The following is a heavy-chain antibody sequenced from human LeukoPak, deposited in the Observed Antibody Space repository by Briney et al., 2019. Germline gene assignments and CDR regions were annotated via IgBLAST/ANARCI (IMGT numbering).Heavy chain of an antibody. D-gene: IGHD1-14*01. CDR1: GYTFTSYG. CDR2: ISTYNGNT. V-gene: IGHV1-18*01. J-gene: IGHJ5*02. Sequence: ASVKVSCKASGYTFTSYGISWVRQAPGQGLEWMGWISTYNGNTNYAQKLQDRFTMTTDTSTSTAFMELRSLRSDDTAVYYCARDGFVSGTTHRGDWFDPWGQGTLVTVSS. CDR3: ARDGFVSGTTHRGDWFDP.